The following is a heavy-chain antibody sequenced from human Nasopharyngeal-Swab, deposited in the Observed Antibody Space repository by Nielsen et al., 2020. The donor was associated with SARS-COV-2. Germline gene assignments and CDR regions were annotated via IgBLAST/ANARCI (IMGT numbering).Heavy chain of an antibody. V-gene: IGHV1-2*02. CDR2: INPNSGGT. CDR3: ARAPEMATIMGDF. Sequence: WVRQAPGQGLEWMGWINPNSGGTNYAQKFQGRVTMTRDPSINTACMELSRLISDDTAVYYCARAPEMATIMGDFWGQGTQVTVSS. D-gene: IGHD5-24*01. J-gene: IGHJ4*02.